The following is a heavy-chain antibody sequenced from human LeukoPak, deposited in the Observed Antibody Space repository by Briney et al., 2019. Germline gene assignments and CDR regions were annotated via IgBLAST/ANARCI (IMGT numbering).Heavy chain of an antibody. Sequence: GGSLRFSCAASGFTFSSYAMSWVRQAPGKGLEWVSGISGSGGSTYYADSVKGRFTISRDNSKNTLYLQMNSLRAEDTAVYYCARVRSTMIVVDLSGDFDYWGQGTLVTVSS. CDR3: ARVRSTMIVVDLSGDFDY. CDR1: GFTFSSYA. D-gene: IGHD3-22*01. J-gene: IGHJ4*02. CDR2: ISGSGGST. V-gene: IGHV3-23*01.